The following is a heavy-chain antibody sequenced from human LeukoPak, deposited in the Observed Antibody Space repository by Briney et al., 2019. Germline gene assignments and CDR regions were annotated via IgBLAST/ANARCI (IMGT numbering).Heavy chain of an antibody. D-gene: IGHD3-22*01. CDR1: GFTFKNYA. Sequence: GGSLRLSCAASGFTFKNYAMSWVRQAPGKGLEWVSAISGSGGSTYYADSVKGRFTISRDNSKNTLYLQMNSLRAEDTAVYYCAREYYYDSSGLALFYWGQGTLVTVSS. CDR2: ISGSGGST. V-gene: IGHV3-23*01. J-gene: IGHJ4*02. CDR3: AREYYYDSSGLALFY.